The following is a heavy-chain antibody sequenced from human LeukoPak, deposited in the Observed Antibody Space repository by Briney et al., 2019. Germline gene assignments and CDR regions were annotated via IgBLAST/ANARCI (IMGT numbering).Heavy chain of an antibody. D-gene: IGHD3-16*01. CDR3: ARAGTVMLLDY. V-gene: IGHV1-2*02. J-gene: IGHJ4*02. CDR2: INPKNGDT. Sequence: ASVKVSCKASGYTFTGYYMHWVRQAPGQGLEWMAWINPKNGDTNYAQKFQGRVSMTRDTSISTAYMELSRLRSDDTAVYYCARAGTVMLLDYWGQGTQVTVSS. CDR1: GYTFTGYY.